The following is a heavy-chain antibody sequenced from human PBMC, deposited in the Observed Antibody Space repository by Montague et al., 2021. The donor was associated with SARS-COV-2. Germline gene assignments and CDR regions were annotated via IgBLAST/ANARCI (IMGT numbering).Heavy chain of an antibody. CDR1: GFSISSGFY. D-gene: IGHD5-12*01. V-gene: IGHV4-38-2*01. J-gene: IGHJ4*02. Sequence: SETLSLTCSVSGFSISSGFYWAWIRQSPGKGPEWIRTVYHSGYTXXNHSLKGRVTVSIDTSKNQFSLTVISVTAADTAVYFCARRGYTGSDYFDYWGQGTLVTVSS. CDR2: VYHSGYT. CDR3: ARRGYTGSDYFDY.